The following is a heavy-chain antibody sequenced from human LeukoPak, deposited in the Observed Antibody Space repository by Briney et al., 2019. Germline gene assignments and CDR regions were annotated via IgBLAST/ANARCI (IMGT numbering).Heavy chain of an antibody. CDR3: ATNTAMGCFDY. CDR1: GFTFRRYD. CDR2: ISGIGGST. Sequence: PGGSLRLSCAASGFTFRRYDIRGVGQAPGKGVEGVLAISGIGGSTYYAHSVKSRFTISRDNSNNTLYLQMNSLRADDTAVYYCATNTAMGCFDYWGQGTLVTVSS. J-gene: IGHJ4*02. V-gene: IGHV3-23*01. D-gene: IGHD5-18*01.